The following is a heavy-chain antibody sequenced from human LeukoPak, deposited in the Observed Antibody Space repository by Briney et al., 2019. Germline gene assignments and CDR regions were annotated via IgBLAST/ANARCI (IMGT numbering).Heavy chain of an antibody. CDR2: INPNSGGT. CDR1: GYTFTGYY. D-gene: IGHD1-20*01. CDR3: ARDIAGPYYFDY. J-gene: IGHJ4*02. V-gene: IGHV1-2*02. Sequence: ASVKVSCKASGYTFTGYYMHWVRQASGQGLEWMGWINPNSGGTNYAQKFQGRVTMTRDTSISTAYMELSRLRSDDTAVYYCARDIAGPYYFDYWGQGTLVTVSS.